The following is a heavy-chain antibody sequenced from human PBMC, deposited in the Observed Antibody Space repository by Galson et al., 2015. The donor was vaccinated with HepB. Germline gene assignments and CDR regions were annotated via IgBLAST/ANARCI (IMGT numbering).Heavy chain of an antibody. CDR2: IKTGGSEK. J-gene: IGHJ6*02. Sequence: LEWVANIKTGGSEKYYVDSVKGRFTISRDNAKNSLYLQMNSLRSDDTAVYYSARDGRHTPGDGRRDHELWSAYEDYYHGMDVWGQGTSVTVSS. CDR3: ARDGRHTPGDGRRDHELWSAYEDYYHGMDV. D-gene: IGHD3-3*01. V-gene: IGHV3-7*03.